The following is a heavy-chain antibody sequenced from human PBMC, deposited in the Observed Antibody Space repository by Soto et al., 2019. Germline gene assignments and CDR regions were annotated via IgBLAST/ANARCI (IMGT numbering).Heavy chain of an antibody. CDR1: GFTFSNAW. D-gene: IGHD3-10*01. J-gene: IGHJ4*02. CDR2: IKSKTDGGTT. CDR3: FTVRGTDGPYYFDY. Sequence: GGSLRLSCAASGFTFSNAWMSWVRQAPGKGLEWVGRIKSKTDGGTTDYAAPVKGRFNISRDDSKNTLYLQMNSLKTEDTAVYYCFTVRGTDGPYYFDYWGQGTLVTVSS. V-gene: IGHV3-15*01.